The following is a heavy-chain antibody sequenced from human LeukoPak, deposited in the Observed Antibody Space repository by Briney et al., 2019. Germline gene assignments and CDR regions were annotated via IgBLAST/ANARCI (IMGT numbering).Heavy chain of an antibody. CDR1: GGSFSGYY. V-gene: IGHV4-34*01. CDR2: INHSGST. Sequence: SETLSLTCAVYGGSFSGYYWSWIRQPPGKGLEWIGEINHSGSTNYNPSLKSRVTISVDTSKNQFSLKLSSVTAADTAVYYCARHGPDDYFDYWGQGTLVTVSS. J-gene: IGHJ4*02. CDR3: ARHGPDDYFDY.